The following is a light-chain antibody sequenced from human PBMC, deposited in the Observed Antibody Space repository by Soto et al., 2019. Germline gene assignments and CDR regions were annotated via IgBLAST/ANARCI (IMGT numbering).Light chain of an antibody. J-gene: IGLJ3*02. V-gene: IGLV1-44*01. CDR3: AAWADSLNGWV. CDR1: NSNFGSNT. Sequence: QSVLTQPPSASGTPGQTVAISCSGSNSNFGSNTVNWYQQFPGTAPKLLIYGNNQRPSGGPDRFSGSKSDTSASLAISGLLSEDESDYYCAAWADSLNGWVFGGGTKLTVL. CDR2: GNN.